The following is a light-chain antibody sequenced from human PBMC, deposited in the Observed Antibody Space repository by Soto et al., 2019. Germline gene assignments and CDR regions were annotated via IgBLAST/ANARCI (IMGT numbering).Light chain of an antibody. CDR1: SSDIGSYNR. Sequence: QSVLTQPPSVSGSPGQSVTISCTGTSSDIGSYNRISWYQQPPGTAPKLIMYEVINRPSGVPDRFSGSKSGSTASLTISGLQAEDEADYYCSLYISGSTYVFGTGTRSPS. CDR3: SLYISGSTYV. V-gene: IGLV2-18*01. J-gene: IGLJ1*01. CDR2: EVI.